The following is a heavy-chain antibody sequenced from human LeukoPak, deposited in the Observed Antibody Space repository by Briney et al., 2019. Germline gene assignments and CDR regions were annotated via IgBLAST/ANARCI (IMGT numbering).Heavy chain of an antibody. V-gene: IGHV3-30*04. D-gene: IGHD3-9*01. Sequence: PGGSLRLSCAASGFTFSSYAMHWVRQAPGKGLEWVAVISYDGSNKYYADSVKGRFTISRDNSKNTLYLQMNSLRAEDTAVYYCAKAESPAYDILTGEISHGSGPDYWGQGTLVTVSS. CDR2: ISYDGSNK. CDR1: GFTFSSYA. CDR3: AKAESPAYDILTGEISHGSGPDY. J-gene: IGHJ4*02.